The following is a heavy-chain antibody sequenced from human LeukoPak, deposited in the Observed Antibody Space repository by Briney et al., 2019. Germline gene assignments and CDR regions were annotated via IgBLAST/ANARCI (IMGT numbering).Heavy chain of an antibody. V-gene: IGHV3-30*15. CDR1: GFTFRSFA. J-gene: IGHJ4*02. CDR3: AREVPAAYIDY. CDR2: ISFDSDLK. D-gene: IGHD2-2*01. Sequence: GGSLRLSCAASGFTFRSFAMDWVRQAPGKGLEWVAFISFDSDLKSYADSVKGRFTISRDNSRNTLYLQMSSLRVEDTAVYYCAREVPAAYIDYWGQGTLVTASS.